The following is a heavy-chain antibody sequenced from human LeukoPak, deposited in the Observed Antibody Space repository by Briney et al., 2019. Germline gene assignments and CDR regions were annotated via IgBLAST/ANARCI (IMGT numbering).Heavy chain of an antibody. CDR3: AKSRGGNDAFDI. V-gene: IGHV3-30*02. CDR2: IWYGGSNK. CDR1: GFTFSSYG. J-gene: IGHJ3*02. D-gene: IGHD3-16*01. Sequence: GGSLRLSCAASGFTFSSYGMHWVRQAPGKGLEWVAVIWYGGSNKYYADSVKGRFTISRDNSKNTLYLQMNSLRAEDTAVYYCAKSRGGNDAFDIWGQGTMVTVSS.